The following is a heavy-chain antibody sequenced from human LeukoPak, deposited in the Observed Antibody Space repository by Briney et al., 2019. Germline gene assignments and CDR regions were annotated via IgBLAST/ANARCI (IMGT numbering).Heavy chain of an antibody. CDR3: ARMGFTSGWSPGYFDY. CDR1: GGSISSYY. D-gene: IGHD6-19*01. Sequence: KASETLSLTCTVSGGSISSYYWSWIRQPPGKGLEWIGYIYFSGSTKYNSSLKSRVTISVDTSRNQFSLKLNSVTAADTAVYYCARMGFTSGWSPGYFDYWGQGTLVTVSS. J-gene: IGHJ4*02. CDR2: IYFSGST. V-gene: IGHV4-59*01.